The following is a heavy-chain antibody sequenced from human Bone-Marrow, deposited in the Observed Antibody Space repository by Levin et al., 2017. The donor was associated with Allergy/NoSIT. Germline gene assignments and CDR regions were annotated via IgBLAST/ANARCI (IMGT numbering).Heavy chain of an antibody. J-gene: IGHJ4*02. CDR2: IYSGGST. D-gene: IGHD3-10*01. CDR1: GFTVSSNY. Sequence: GGSLRLSCAASGFTVSSNYMSWVRQAPGKGPEWVSVIYSGGSTYYADSVKGRFTISRDNSKNTLYLQMNSLSAEDTAVYYCARGWFGELLSRWGQGTLVTVSS. CDR3: ARGWFGELLSR. V-gene: IGHV3-53*01.